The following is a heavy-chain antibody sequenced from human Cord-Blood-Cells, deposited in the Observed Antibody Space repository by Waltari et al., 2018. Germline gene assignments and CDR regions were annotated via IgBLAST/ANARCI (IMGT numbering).Heavy chain of an antibody. V-gene: IGHV4-59*01. CDR2: IYYSGST. D-gene: IGHD3-10*01. CDR1: GGSISSYY. Sequence: QVQLQESGPGLVKPSETLSLTCTVSGGSISSYYWSWIRQPTGTGLEWVGYIYYSGSTKYSPSLKSRVTISVATSKNQFSLKLGSVTAAETAVYYCARGRHDYYGSVSYRGFDYWGQGTLVTVSS. J-gene: IGHJ4*02. CDR3: ARGRHDYYGSVSYRGFDY.